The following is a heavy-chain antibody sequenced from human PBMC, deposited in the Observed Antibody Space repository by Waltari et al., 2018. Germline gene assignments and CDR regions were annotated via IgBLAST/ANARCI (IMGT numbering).Heavy chain of an antibody. CDR3: ARGLYDFWSGYYTDYYFDY. J-gene: IGHJ4*02. CDR2: MNPNSGNT. Sequence: QVQLVQSGAEVKKPGASVKVSCKASGYIFTSYDINWLRQATGQGLEWMGWMNPNSGNTGYAQKFQGRVTMTRNTSISTAYMELSSLRSEDTAVYYCARGLYDFWSGYYTDYYFDYWGQGTLVTVSS. D-gene: IGHD3-3*01. V-gene: IGHV1-8*01. CDR1: GYIFTSYD.